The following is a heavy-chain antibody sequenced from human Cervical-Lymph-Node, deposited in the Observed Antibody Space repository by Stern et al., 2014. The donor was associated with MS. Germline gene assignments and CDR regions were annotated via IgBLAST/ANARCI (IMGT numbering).Heavy chain of an antibody. Sequence: QVQLQQSGPGLVKPSQTLSLTCTVSGVSIGSGGYYWSLVRQHPGKGLEWIGNIYSSGSTYYTPSLKSRVTISIDMSENQFSLNLTSVTAADTAVYFCARVPLVTTTFDSWGQGTLVTVSS. V-gene: IGHV4-31*03. CDR1: GVSIGSGGYY. CDR2: IYSSGST. J-gene: IGHJ4*02. CDR3: ARVPLVTTTFDS. D-gene: IGHD5-12*01.